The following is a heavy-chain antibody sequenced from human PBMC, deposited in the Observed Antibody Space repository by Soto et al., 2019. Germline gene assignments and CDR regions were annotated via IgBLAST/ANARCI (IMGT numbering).Heavy chain of an antibody. V-gene: IGHV3-30-3*01. Sequence: QAPLLESGGGVVQPGRSLRLSCAVSGFTFSSHAMHWVRQAPGKGLEWVTLISSDGSNKYYADSVKGRFTTSRDNSKNTMYLQINSLRVEDTAVYYCARDDEGGSDCDLGYWGQGALVTVSS. CDR1: GFTFSSHA. D-gene: IGHD1-26*01. CDR2: ISSDGSNK. J-gene: IGHJ4*02. CDR3: ARDDEGGSDCDLGY.